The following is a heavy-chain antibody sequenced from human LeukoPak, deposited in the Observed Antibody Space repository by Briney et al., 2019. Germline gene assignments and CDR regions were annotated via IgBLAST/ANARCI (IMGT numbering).Heavy chain of an antibody. J-gene: IGHJ6*02. V-gene: IGHV3-7*01. D-gene: IGHD5-18*01. CDR2: IKQDGSQK. CDR1: GFTFSNYW. CDR3: ARGSVTTGPFGMDV. Sequence: GGSLRLSCAASGFTFSNYWMTWVRQAPGKGLEWVANIKQDGSQKYYVDSVKGRFTISRDNSKNTLYLQMNSLRAEDTAVYYCARGSVTTGPFGMDVWGQGTTVTVSS.